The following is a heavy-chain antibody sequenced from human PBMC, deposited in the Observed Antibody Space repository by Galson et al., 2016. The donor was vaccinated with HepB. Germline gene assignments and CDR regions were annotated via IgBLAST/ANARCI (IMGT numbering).Heavy chain of an antibody. CDR2: ILYDGNNK. V-gene: IGHV3-30*18. J-gene: IGHJ4*02. CDR3: AKVQGVRTGFTYFDY. D-gene: IGHD3-10*01. Sequence: SLRLSCAASGFSFSSYGMHWVRQAPGKGLEWVAGILYDGNNKYHADPVKGRFIISRDNSKHTLYLQMNSLRAEDTAVYYCAKVQGVRTGFTYFDYWGQGTLVTVSS. CDR1: GFSFSSYG.